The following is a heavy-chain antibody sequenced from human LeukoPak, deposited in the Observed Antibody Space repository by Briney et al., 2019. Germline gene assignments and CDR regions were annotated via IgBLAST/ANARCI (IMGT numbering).Heavy chain of an antibody. CDR3: ARVVGSSWYYYFDY. V-gene: IGHV1-8*03. Sequence: ASVKVSCKASGYTFTSYDINWVRQATGQGLEWMGWMNPNSGNTGYAQRFQGRVTITRNTSISTAYMELSSLRSEDTAVYYCARVVGSSWYYYFDYWGQGTLVTVSS. CDR2: MNPNSGNT. CDR1: GYTFTSYD. D-gene: IGHD6-13*01. J-gene: IGHJ4*02.